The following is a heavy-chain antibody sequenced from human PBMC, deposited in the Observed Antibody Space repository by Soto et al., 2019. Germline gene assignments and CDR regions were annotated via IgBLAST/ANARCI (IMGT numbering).Heavy chain of an antibody. CDR1: GFTFSSYG. Sequence: GGSLRLSCAASGFTFSSYGMHWVRQAPGKGLEWVAVISYDGSNKYYADSVKGRFTISRDNSKNTLYLQMNSLRAEDTAVYYCANQAGGYYYPFDYWGQGTLVTVSS. V-gene: IGHV3-30*18. D-gene: IGHD3-22*01. CDR2: ISYDGSNK. J-gene: IGHJ4*02. CDR3: ANQAGGYYYPFDY.